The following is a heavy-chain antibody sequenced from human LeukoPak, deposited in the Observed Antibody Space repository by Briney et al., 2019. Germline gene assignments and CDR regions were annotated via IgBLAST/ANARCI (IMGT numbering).Heavy chain of an antibody. CDR1: GGSISSYY. D-gene: IGHD1-26*01. Sequence: SETLSLTCTVSGGSISSYYWSWIRQHPGKGLEWIGYIYYSGSTNYNPSLKSRVTISVDTSKNQFSLKLSSVTAADTAVYYCARKIVGATGFSYYYYYMDVWGKGTTVTVSS. J-gene: IGHJ6*03. CDR2: IYYSGST. V-gene: IGHV4-59*08. CDR3: ARKIVGATGFSYYYYYMDV.